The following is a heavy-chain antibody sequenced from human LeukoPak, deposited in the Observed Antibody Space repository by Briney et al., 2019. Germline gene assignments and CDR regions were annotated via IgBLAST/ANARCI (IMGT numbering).Heavy chain of an antibody. CDR2: IYSGGST. V-gene: IGHV3-66*01. Sequence: PGGSLRLSCAASGFTVSSNYMSWVRQAPGKGLEWVSVIYSGGSTYYADSVKGRFTISRDNSKNTLYLQMNSLRAEDTAVYYCARDLSVMRTFDIWGQGTMVTVSS. D-gene: IGHD5/OR15-5a*01. CDR1: GFTVSSNY. CDR3: ARDLSVMRTFDI. J-gene: IGHJ3*02.